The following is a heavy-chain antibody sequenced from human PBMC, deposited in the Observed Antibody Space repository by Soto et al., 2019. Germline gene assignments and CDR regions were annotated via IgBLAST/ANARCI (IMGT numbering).Heavy chain of an antibody. CDR1: GDNLSNFW. V-gene: IGHV5-51*04. D-gene: IGHD1-1*01. Sequence: EPLRISCQASGDNLSNFWIAWVRKIPGEGLEWLGIICPDDSAPRYSPSLLSQVTISAAIPIKTTYLQWSSLKASDTAICFCASSVQVTSTMNYFDLWGQGTLVTVSS. CDR3: ASSVQVTSTMNYFDL. CDR2: ICPDDSAP. J-gene: IGHJ4*02.